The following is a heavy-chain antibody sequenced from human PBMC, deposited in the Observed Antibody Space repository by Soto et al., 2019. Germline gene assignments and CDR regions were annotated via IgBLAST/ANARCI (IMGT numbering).Heavy chain of an antibody. V-gene: IGHV1-2*04. J-gene: IGHJ6*02. D-gene: IGHD2-2*01. CDR3: ARDRLPYCSSTSCSPYGMDV. CDR1: GYTFTGYY. Sequence: ASVKVSCKASGYTFTGYYMHWVRQAPGQGLEWMGWINPNSGGTDYAQKFQGWVTMTRDTSISTAYMELSRLRSDDTAVYYCARDRLPYCSSTSCSPYGMDVWGQGTTGTVSS. CDR2: INPNSGGT.